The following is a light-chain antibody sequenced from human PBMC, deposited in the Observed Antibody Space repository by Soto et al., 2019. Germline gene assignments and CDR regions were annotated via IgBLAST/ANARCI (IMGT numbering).Light chain of an antibody. CDR2: GAS. J-gene: IGKJ1*01. CDR3: QQYGSSGT. CDR1: ETVATN. V-gene: IGKV3-20*01. Sequence: EVVMTQSPATLSVSPGERATLSCRASETVATNLAWYQQKPCQAPRLLIYGASNRATGIPDRFSGSGSGTYFTLTISRLEAEDFAVYYCQQYGSSGTFGQGTKVDI.